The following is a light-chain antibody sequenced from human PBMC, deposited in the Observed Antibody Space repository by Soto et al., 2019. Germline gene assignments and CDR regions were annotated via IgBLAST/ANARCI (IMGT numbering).Light chain of an antibody. CDR2: EVS. Sequence: QSVLTQPASVSGSPGQSITISCTGTSSDVGGYNYVSWYQQHPGKAPKLMIYEVSNRPSGVSNRFSGSKSGNTASLTISGLQAEDEADYYCQSYDSNLIGLIFGGGTKVTVL. CDR3: QSYDSNLIGLI. V-gene: IGLV2-14*01. J-gene: IGLJ2*01. CDR1: SSDVGGYNY.